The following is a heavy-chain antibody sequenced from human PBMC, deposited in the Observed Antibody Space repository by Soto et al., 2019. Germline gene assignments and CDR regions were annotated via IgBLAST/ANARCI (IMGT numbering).Heavy chain of an antibody. CDR3: TKNMGTTGTTWTDY. CDR2: ISWNSEKI. Sequence: EVQLVESGGGLVQPGRSLRLSCAASGFTFRDHVMHWVGQAPGKGLEWVAGISWNSEKIDYADSIRGRFTISRDNAKNSLYLQMRRLRVDDTAFYYCTKNMGTTGTTWTDYWGQGTLVTVSS. CDR1: GFTFRDHV. V-gene: IGHV3-9*01. J-gene: IGHJ4*02. D-gene: IGHD1-1*01.